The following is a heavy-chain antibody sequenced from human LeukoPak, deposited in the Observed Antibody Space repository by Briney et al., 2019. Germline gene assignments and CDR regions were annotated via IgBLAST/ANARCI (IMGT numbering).Heavy chain of an antibody. Sequence: GASVKVSCKASGYTFTSYGISWVRQAPGQGLEWMGWISAYNGNTNYAQKLQGRVTMTTDTSTSTAYMELRSLRSDDTAVYYCARVGYGSGWYSSDFDYWGQGTLVTVSS. J-gene: IGHJ4*02. CDR1: GYTFTSYG. V-gene: IGHV1-18*01. CDR3: ARVGYGSGWYSSDFDY. D-gene: IGHD6-19*01. CDR2: ISAYNGNT.